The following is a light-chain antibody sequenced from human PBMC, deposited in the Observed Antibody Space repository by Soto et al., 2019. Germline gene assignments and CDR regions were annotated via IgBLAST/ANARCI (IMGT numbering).Light chain of an antibody. CDR1: QRVSIN. CDR3: QQYFEWPPMT. Sequence: EIELTQSPATLSVYPGERVALSCRASQRVSINLAWYQQKPGQAPRLLIYGASTRATGIPDRVSGSGSGTEFTLTISSLRSEDSAIYYCQQYFEWPPMTFGQGTKVDIK. J-gene: IGKJ1*01. CDR2: GAS. V-gene: IGKV3D-15*01.